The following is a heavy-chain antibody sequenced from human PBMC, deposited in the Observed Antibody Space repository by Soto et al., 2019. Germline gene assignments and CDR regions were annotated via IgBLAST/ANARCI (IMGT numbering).Heavy chain of an antibody. D-gene: IGHD3-16*02. CDR3: ARVHLGDYIWGSYRPHYYYYYMDV. CDR2: IFYSGST. V-gene: IGHV4-39*07. Sequence: PSETLSLTCTVSGDSISSSSYYWVWIRQPPGRGLEWIGSIFYSGSTNYNPSLKSRVTISVDTSKNQFSLKLSSVTAADTAVYYCARVHLGDYIWGSYRPHYYYYYMDVWGKGTTVTVSS. J-gene: IGHJ6*03. CDR1: GDSISSSSYY.